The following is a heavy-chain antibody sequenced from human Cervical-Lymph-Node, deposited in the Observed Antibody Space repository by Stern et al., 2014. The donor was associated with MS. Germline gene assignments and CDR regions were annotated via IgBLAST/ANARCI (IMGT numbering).Heavy chain of an antibody. V-gene: IGHV3-23*04. Sequence: EVQLVESGGGLVQPGGSLRLSCTASGFTFSSYAMSWVRQAPGKGLEWVSTISGSGGSTYYADSVKGRFTISRDNSKNTLYLQMNSLRAEDTAVYYCANNIVATQDFDYWGQGTLVTVSS. CDR1: GFTFSSYA. J-gene: IGHJ4*02. CDR2: ISGSGGST. D-gene: IGHD5-12*01. CDR3: ANNIVATQDFDY.